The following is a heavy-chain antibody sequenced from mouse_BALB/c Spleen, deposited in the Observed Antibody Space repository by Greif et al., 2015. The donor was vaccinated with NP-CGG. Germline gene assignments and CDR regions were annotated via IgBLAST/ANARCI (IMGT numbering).Heavy chain of an antibody. CDR3: ARRADYDYDEGYYYAMDY. CDR2: ISSGSSTI. D-gene: IGHD2-4*01. Sequence: EVQLVESGGGLVQPGGSRKLSCAASGFTFSSFGMHWVRQAPEKGLEWVAYISSGSSTIYYADTVKGRFTISRDNPKNTLFLQMTSLRPEDTAMYYCARRADYDYDEGYYYAMDYWGQGTSVTVSS. CDR1: GFTFSSFG. J-gene: IGHJ4*01. V-gene: IGHV5-17*02.